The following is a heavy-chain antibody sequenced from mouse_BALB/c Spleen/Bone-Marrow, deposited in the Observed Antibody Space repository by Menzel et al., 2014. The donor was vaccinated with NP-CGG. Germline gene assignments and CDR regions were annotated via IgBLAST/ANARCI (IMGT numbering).Heavy chain of an antibody. J-gene: IGHJ3*01. V-gene: IGHV2-6-5*01. Sequence: VQLQQSGPGLVAPSQSLSITCTVSGFSLTDCGVSWIRQPPGKGLEWLGVIWGGGSTYYNSALKSRPSISKDNSKSQVFLKMNSLQTDDTAMYYCAGIYFDFDGFAYWGQGTLVTVSA. CDR1: GFSLTDCG. CDR2: IWGGGST. D-gene: IGHD2-4*01. CDR3: AGIYFDFDGFAY.